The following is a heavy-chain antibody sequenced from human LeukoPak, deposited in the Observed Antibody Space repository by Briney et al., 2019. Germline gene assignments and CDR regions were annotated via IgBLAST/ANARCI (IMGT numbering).Heavy chain of an antibody. CDR1: GFTFTDYY. D-gene: IGHD6-6*01. J-gene: IGHJ4*02. Sequence: ASVKVSCKASGFTFTDYYIHWVRQAPGQGLEWWGWINPNSGATNSAQGFQGRVTVTTDTSASTAYMELSGLRSDDTALYYCAREPLSEYSPSAGADFWGQGTLVTVSS. V-gene: IGHV1-2*02. CDR2: INPNSGAT. CDR3: AREPLSEYSPSAGADF.